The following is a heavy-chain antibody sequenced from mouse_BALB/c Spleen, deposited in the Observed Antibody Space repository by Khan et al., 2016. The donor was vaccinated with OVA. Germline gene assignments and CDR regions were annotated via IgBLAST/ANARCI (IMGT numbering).Heavy chain of an antibody. D-gene: IGHD2-3*01. Sequence: RLQQSGPELVKPGASVKMSCKASGYTFTYYVITWVKQRTGQGLEWIGEIYPGSDNAYYNERFKGKATLTADKSSNTTHMQLSSLTSEDSAVYFCARGDGYYVYFDYWGQGTTLTVSS. J-gene: IGHJ2*01. CDR3: ARGDGYYVYFDY. CDR2: IYPGSDNA. CDR1: GYTFTYYV. V-gene: IGHV1-81*01.